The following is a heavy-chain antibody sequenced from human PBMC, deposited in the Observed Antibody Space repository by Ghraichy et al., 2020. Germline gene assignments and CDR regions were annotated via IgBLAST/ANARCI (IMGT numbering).Heavy chain of an antibody. D-gene: IGHD2-21*02. CDR2: IKEDASET. V-gene: IGHV3-7*03. CDR1: EFTLGTYY. J-gene: IGHJ3*02. CDR3: AIESPVTETGAFDI. Sequence: GGSLRLSCAASEFTLGTYYMTWVRQAPGMGLEWVATIKEDASETWCVDSVRGRFTISRDNAKNSLYLQMNSLEVDDMAIYYCAIESPVTETGAFDIWGQGTIVAVSS.